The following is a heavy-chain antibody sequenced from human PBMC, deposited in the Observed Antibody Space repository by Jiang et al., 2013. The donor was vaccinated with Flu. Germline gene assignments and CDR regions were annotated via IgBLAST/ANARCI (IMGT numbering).Heavy chain of an antibody. D-gene: IGHD3-16*01. Sequence: GSGGSTYYADSVKGRFTISRDNSKNTLYLQMNSLRAEDTAVYYCAKADFTTADFGARYYGMDVWGQGTTVTVSS. CDR3: AKADFTTADFGARYYGMDV. CDR2: GSGGST. J-gene: IGHJ6*02. V-gene: IGHV3-23*01.